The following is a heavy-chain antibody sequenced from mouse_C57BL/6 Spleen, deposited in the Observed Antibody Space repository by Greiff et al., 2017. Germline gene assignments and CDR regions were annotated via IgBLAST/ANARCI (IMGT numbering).Heavy chain of an antibody. CDR3: ARFYDGY. Sequence: VHVKQSGPELVKPGASVKIPCKASGYTFTDYNMDWVKQSHGKSLEWIGDINPNNGGTIYNQKFKGKATLTVDKSSSTAYMELRSLTSEDTAVYYCARFYDGYWGQGTTLTVSS. J-gene: IGHJ2*01. D-gene: IGHD2-3*01. V-gene: IGHV1-18*01. CDR2: INPNNGGT. CDR1: GYTFTDYN.